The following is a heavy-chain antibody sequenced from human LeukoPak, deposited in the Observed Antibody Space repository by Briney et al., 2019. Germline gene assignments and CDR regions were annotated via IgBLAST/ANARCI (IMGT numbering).Heavy chain of an antibody. V-gene: IGHV3-23*01. CDR1: GFTFSSYA. CDR2: ISGSGGST. Sequence: PGGSLRLSCAASGFTFSSYAMSWVRQAPGKGLEWVSAISGSGGSTYYADSVKGRFTISRDNAKNSLYLQMNSLRAEDTAVYYCARDRTQLVGAFDIWGQGTMVTVSS. CDR3: ARDRTQLVGAFDI. J-gene: IGHJ3*02. D-gene: IGHD6-13*01.